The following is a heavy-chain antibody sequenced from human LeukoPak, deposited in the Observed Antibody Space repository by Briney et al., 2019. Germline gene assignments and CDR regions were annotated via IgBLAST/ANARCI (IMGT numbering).Heavy chain of an antibody. CDR2: ISWNSGSI. D-gene: IGHD3-10*01. V-gene: IGHV3-9*01. J-gene: IGHJ5*02. Sequence: GGSLRLSCAASGFTFDDYAMHWVRQAPGKGLEWVSGISWNSGSIGYADSVKGRFTISRDNAKNSLYLQMNSLRAEDTALYYCAKDFYRFGEFDGFDPWGQGTLVTVSS. CDR1: GFTFDDYA. CDR3: AKDFYRFGEFDGFDP.